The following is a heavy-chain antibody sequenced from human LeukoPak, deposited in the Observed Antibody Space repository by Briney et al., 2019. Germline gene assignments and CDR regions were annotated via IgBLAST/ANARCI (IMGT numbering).Heavy chain of an antibody. D-gene: IGHD5-12*01. Sequence: GSSVKVSCKASGGTFSSYTISWVRQAPGQGLEWMGRIIPILGIANYAQKFQGRVTITADKSTSTAYMELSSLRSEDTAVYYCARGSGYDFPDYWGQGTLVTVSS. V-gene: IGHV1-69*02. CDR3: ARGSGYDFPDY. CDR2: IIPILGIA. J-gene: IGHJ4*02. CDR1: GGTFSSYT.